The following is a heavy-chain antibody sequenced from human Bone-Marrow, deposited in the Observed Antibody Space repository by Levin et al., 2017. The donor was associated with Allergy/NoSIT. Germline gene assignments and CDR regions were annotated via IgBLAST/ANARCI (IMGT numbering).Heavy chain of an antibody. CDR3: TTAPGSIRSDGTPFDY. CDR1: GFIFNNAW. CDR2: IRSKGEGGAT. Sequence: AGGSLRLSCAASGFIFNNAWMSWVRQAPGKGLEWVGRIRSKGEGGATDYSVPVQGRFTTQREDSETTLYLHMNGLETEDTAMYYCTTAPGSIRSDGTPFDYWGQGILVTVSS. V-gene: IGHV3-15*01. D-gene: IGHD3-10*01. J-gene: IGHJ4*02.